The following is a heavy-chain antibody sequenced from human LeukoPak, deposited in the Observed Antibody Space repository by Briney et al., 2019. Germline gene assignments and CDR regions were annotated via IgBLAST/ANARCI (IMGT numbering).Heavy chain of an antibody. V-gene: IGHV4-34*01. CDR3: ARAVSGRFDY. CDR2: INHSGST. D-gene: IGHD6-19*01. CDR1: GGSFSGYY. J-gene: IGHJ4*02. Sequence: KPSETLSLTCAVYGGSFSGYYWSWIRQPPGKGLEWIGEINHSGSTNYNPSLKSRVTISVDTSKNQFSLRLSSVAAADTAIYYCARAVSGRFDYWGQGTLVTVSS.